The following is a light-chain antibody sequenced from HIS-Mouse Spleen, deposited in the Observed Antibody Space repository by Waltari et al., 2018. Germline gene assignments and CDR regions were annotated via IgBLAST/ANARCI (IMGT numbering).Light chain of an antibody. CDR1: SSDVGSYNL. CDR3: CSYAGSSTFVV. J-gene: IGLJ2*01. Sequence: QSALTQPASVSGSPGQSITISCTGTSSDVGSYNLVSWYQQHPGKAPKLMSYEGSKRPSGVSNRFSGSKSGNTASLTISGRQAEDEADYYCCSYAGSSTFVVFGGGTKLTVL. V-gene: IGLV2-23*01. CDR2: EGS.